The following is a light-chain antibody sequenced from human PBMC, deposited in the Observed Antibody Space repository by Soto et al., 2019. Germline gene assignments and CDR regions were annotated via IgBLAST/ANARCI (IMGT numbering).Light chain of an antibody. CDR3: QQYTNWPYT. Sequence: EIVMTQSPATLSVSPGERASPSCRASQSVGSNLAWYQQTAGQAPRLLIYGASTRATGIPARFSGSVYGTEFTLTISSLQSEDFAVYSCQQYTNWPYTFGQGTKLEIK. CDR1: QSVGSN. V-gene: IGKV3-15*01. CDR2: GAS. J-gene: IGKJ2*01.